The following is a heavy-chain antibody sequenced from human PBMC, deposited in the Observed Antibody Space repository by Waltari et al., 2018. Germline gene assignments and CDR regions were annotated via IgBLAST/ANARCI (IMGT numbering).Heavy chain of an antibody. D-gene: IGHD6-19*01. V-gene: IGHV3-7*01. CDR3: ATSGWYCFDY. J-gene: IGHJ4*02. CDR1: GFTLSSFW. Sequence: EVQLVESGGGLVQPGGSLRLSCAASGFTLSSFWRNWVRQTPGKGLGWVAGIKQDGSEKYYADSVKGRFTISRDNAKNSLYLQMNSLRAEDTAVYYCATSGWYCFDYWGQGTLVTVSS. CDR2: IKQDGSEK.